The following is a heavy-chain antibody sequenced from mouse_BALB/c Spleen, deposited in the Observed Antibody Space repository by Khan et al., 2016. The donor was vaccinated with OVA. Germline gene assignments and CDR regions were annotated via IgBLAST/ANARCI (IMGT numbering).Heavy chain of an antibody. CDR1: GYSITSDYA. CDR2: IKYSGST. Sequence: EVKLEESGPGLVKPSQSLSLTCTVTGYSITSDYAWNWIRQFPGNKLEWMGYIKYSGSTSYKPSLKSRISISRDTSKNQFFLQLHAVTTKDTATYYRARSGTVSTVGVTDFDVWGAGTTLTVSS. D-gene: IGHD1-1*01. V-gene: IGHV3-2*02. CDR3: ARSGTVSTVGVTDFDV. J-gene: IGHJ2*01.